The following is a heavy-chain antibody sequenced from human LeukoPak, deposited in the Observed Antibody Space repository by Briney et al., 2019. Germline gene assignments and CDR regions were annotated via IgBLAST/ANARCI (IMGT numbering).Heavy chain of an antibody. CDR2: ICYNGNT. V-gene: IGHV4-59*01. D-gene: IGHD3-22*01. CDR1: GASISSSY. Sequence: SGTLSLTCTVSGASISSSYWSWVRQPPGKRLEWIGFICYNGNTNSNPSLKSRVTISADTSKNQFSLKLTSVTAADTAVYYCVRGNYDNRGYSNAFDIWGQGAMVTVSS. CDR3: VRGNYDNRGYSNAFDI. J-gene: IGHJ3*02.